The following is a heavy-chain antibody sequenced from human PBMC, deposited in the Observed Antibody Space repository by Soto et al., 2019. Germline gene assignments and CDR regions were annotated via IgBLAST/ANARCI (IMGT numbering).Heavy chain of an antibody. CDR1: GGSISSYY. CDR2: IHYTGST. Sequence: SETLSLTCTVSGGSISSYYWSWIRQPPGKGLEWIGYIHYTGSTNYNPSLKSRVTMSLDTSKNQFSLKLSSVTAADTAVYYCAANAPSRWFDPWGQGTLVTVSS. CDR3: AANAPSRWFDP. D-gene: IGHD1-1*01. V-gene: IGHV4-59*01. J-gene: IGHJ5*02.